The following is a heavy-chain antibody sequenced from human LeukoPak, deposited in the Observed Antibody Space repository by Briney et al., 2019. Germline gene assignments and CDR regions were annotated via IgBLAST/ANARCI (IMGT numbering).Heavy chain of an antibody. D-gene: IGHD1-26*01. Sequence: PSETLSLTCAVYGGSFSGYYWSWIRQPAGKGLEWIGRIYTSGSTNYNPSLKSRVTMSIDTSKNHFSLKLSSVTAADTAVYYCARDMSYAFFDYWGQGTLVTVSS. V-gene: IGHV4-4*07. CDR2: IYTSGST. J-gene: IGHJ4*02. CDR3: ARDMSYAFFDY. CDR1: GGSFSGYY.